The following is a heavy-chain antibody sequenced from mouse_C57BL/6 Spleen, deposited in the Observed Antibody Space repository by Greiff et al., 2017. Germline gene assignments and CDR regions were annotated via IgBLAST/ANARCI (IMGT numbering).Heavy chain of an antibody. V-gene: IGHV1-69*01. CDR3: AGGNSPLNPFAY. J-gene: IGHJ3*01. D-gene: IGHD1-3*01. Sequence: QVQLQQPGAELVMPGASVKLSCKASGYTFTSYWMHWVKQRPGQGLEWIGEVDPSGSYTNYNQKFKGKSTLTVDKSSSTAYMQLSSLTSEDSAVYYCAGGNSPLNPFAYWGQGTLVTVSA. CDR2: VDPSGSYT. CDR1: GYTFTSYW.